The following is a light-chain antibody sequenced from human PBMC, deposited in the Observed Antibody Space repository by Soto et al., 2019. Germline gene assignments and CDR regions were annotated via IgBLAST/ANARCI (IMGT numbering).Light chain of an antibody. Sequence: QSALTQPASVSGSPGQSITISCTGTSSDVGGYNYVSWYQQHPGKAPKLMIYDVSNRPSGVSNRFSGSKSGNTASLTISGLQPEDEADYYCSSYTSSSTLGHVFGTGTKVTVL. J-gene: IGLJ1*01. CDR1: SSDVGGYNY. CDR3: SSYTSSSTLGHV. V-gene: IGLV2-14*01. CDR2: DVS.